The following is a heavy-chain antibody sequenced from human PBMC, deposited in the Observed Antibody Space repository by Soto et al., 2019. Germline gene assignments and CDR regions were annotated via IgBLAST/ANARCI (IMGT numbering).Heavy chain of an antibody. CDR2: ISWDSGSI. J-gene: IGHJ3*02. V-gene: IGHV3-9*01. Sequence: EVQLVESGGGLVQPGRSLRLSCAASGFTFDDYAMHWVRQAPGKGLEWVSGISWDSGSIGYADSVKGRFTIARDNAKNSLYLQMNSLRAEDTALYHCAKDRTDSSGWYPMGAFDIWGQGTMVTVSS. CDR1: GFTFDDYA. D-gene: IGHD6-19*01. CDR3: AKDRTDSSGWYPMGAFDI.